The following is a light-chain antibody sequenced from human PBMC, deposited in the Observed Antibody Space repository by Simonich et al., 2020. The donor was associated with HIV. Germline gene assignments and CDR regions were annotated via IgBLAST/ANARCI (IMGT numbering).Light chain of an antibody. Sequence: QSALTQPRSVSGSPGQSVTISCTGTSSDVGGYNYVSWYQQNPGKAPKLMIYDVSKRPSGVPDRFSGSKSGNTASLTISGLQAEDEADYYCCSYAGSSTLVFGGGTKLTVL. CDR2: DVS. V-gene: IGLV2-11*01. J-gene: IGLJ3*02. CDR3: CSYAGSSTLV. CDR1: SSDVGGYNY.